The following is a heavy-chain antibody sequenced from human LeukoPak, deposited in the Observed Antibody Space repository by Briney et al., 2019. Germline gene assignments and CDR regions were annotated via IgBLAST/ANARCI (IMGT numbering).Heavy chain of an antibody. Sequence: GGSLRLSCAASGFTFNSYAMSWVRQAPGKGLECVSAISDSGGSTYYAGSVKGRFTISRDNSKNTLYLQMTSLRAEDTAVYYCAKFRCGGGSCYVVYFDYWGQGTLVTVSS. CDR1: GFTFNSYA. CDR2: ISDSGGST. V-gene: IGHV3-23*01. D-gene: IGHD2-15*01. CDR3: AKFRCGGGSCYVVYFDY. J-gene: IGHJ4*02.